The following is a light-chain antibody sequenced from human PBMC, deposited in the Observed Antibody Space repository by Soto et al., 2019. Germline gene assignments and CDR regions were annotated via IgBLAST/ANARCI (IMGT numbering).Light chain of an antibody. CDR3: TSYTTSNTWV. V-gene: IGLV2-14*01. J-gene: IGLJ3*02. CDR1: SGDIGIYNF. Sequence: QSVLTQPASVSGSLGQSITISCTGTSGDIGIYNFVSWFHQRPAKAPKLLIFEVHNRPSGVSDRFSASKSGNAASLTISGLQADDEGDYYCTSYTTSNTWVFGGGTKLTVL. CDR2: EVH.